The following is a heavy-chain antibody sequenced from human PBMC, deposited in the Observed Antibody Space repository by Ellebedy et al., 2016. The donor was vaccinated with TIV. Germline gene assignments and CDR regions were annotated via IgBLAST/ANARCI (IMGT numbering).Heavy chain of an antibody. J-gene: IGHJ5*01. CDR1: GFTFTNAW. D-gene: IGHD2-15*01. CDR3: STQVFCGGGSCYDS. V-gene: IGHV3-15*01. Sequence: GGSLRLSCAASGFTFTNAWMTWVRQAPGKGLEWVGRIKSKIDGETTDYAAPVKGRFTISRDDSKDTLYLQMNSLKIEDTAVYYCSTQVFCGGGSCYDSWGRGTLVTVSS. CDR2: IKSKIDGETT.